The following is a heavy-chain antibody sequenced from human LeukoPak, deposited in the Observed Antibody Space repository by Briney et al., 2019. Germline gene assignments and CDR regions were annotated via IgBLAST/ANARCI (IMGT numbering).Heavy chain of an antibody. CDR3: ARDREEAGLRYFDWLSDGMDV. CDR2: IIPIFGTA. CDR1: GGTFSSYA. V-gene: IGHV1-69*06. Sequence: SVTVSCKASGGTFSSYAISWVRQAPGQGLEWMGGIIPIFGTANYAQRFQGRVTITADKSTSTAYMELSSLRSEDTAVYYCARDREEAGLRYFDWLSDGMDVWGKGTTVTVSS. J-gene: IGHJ6*04. D-gene: IGHD3-9*01.